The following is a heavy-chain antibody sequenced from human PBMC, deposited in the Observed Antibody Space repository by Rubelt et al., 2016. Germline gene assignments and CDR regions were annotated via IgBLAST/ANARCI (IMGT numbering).Heavy chain of an antibody. V-gene: IGHV4-34*01. CDR2: INHSGST. Sequence: QVQLQQWGAGLLKPSETLSLTCAVYGGSFSDYYWSWIRLPPGKGLEWSGEINHSGSTNYNPSLKSRVTISVDTSKNQFSLNLSSLTAADTAVYFCARHELTDSGDPSWFDPWGQGTLVTVSS. J-gene: IGHJ5*02. D-gene: IGHD4/OR15-4a*01. CDR3: ARHELTDSGDPSWFDP. CDR1: GGSFSDYY.